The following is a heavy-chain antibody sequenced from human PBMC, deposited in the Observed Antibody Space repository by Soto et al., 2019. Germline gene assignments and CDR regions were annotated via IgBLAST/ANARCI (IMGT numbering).Heavy chain of an antibody. V-gene: IGHV2-26*01. J-gene: IGHJ5*02. CDR1: GFSLSNARMG. CDR2: IFSNDEK. Sequence: QVTLKESGPVLVKPTEPLTLTCTVSGFSLSNARMGVSWIRQPPGKALEWLAHIFSNDEKSYSTSLKSRLTISKDTSKSQVVLTMTTKDPVDTATYSCARLRGIQLWPGRGNCFDPWGQGTLVTVSS. CDR3: ARLRGIQLWPGRGNCFDP. D-gene: IGHD5-18*01.